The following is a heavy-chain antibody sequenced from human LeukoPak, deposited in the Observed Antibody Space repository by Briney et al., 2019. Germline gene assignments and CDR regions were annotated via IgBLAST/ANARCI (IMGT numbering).Heavy chain of an antibody. D-gene: IGHD6-19*01. Sequence: SDTLSLTCAVSGYSISSNNWWAWIRQPPGKGLEWIGYIYYSGNTYYNPYNPSLKSRVTMSVDTSKNQFSLTLDSVTEIDTAMYYCARNQAVAANRGAFDVWGQGTMVTVSS. CDR1: GYSISSNNW. CDR3: ARNQAVAANRGAFDV. CDR2: IYYSGNT. V-gene: IGHV4-28*01. J-gene: IGHJ3*01.